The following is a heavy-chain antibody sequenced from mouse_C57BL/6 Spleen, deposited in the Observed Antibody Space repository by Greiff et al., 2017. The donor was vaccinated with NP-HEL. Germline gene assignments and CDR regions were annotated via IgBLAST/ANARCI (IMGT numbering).Heavy chain of an antibody. D-gene: IGHD3-2*02. CDR1: GFTFSSYT. J-gene: IGHJ4*01. Sequence: EVQVVESGGGLVKPGGSLKLSCAASGFTFSSYTMSWVRQTPEKRLEWVATISGGGGNTYYPDSVKGRFTISRDNAKNTLYLQMSRLRSEDTALYYCASGDSSGYVGAMDYWGQGTSVTVSS. V-gene: IGHV5-9*01. CDR3: ASGDSSGYVGAMDY. CDR2: ISGGGGNT.